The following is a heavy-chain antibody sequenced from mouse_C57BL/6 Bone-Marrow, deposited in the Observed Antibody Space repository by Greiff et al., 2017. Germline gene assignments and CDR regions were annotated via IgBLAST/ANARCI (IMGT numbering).Heavy chain of an antibody. V-gene: IGHV1-80*01. J-gene: IGHJ4*01. CDR2: IYPGDGDT. D-gene: IGHD2-2*01. CDR1: GYAFSRYW. CDR3: ARSVLWLRRLDY. Sequence: QVQLKQSGAELVKPGASVKISCKASGYAFSRYWMNWVKQRPGKGLEWIGQIYPGDGDTTYNGKFKGKATLTADKSSSTAYMQLSSLTSEDSAVYFCARSVLWLRRLDYWGQGTSVTVSS.